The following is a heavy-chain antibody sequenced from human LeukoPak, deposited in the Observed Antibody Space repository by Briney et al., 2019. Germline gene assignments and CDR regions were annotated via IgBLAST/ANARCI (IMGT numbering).Heavy chain of an antibody. Sequence: ASVTVSCNASGYTFTTYGISWVRQAPGQGLEWMGWISAYNGNTDYAQNLQGTVTMTTGTSTSTAYMELRSLRSDDTAVYYCARGTYYDYWGQGTLVTVSS. V-gene: IGHV1-18*01. CDR3: ARGTYYDY. CDR1: GYTFTTYG. CDR2: ISAYNGNT. J-gene: IGHJ4*02. D-gene: IGHD1-26*01.